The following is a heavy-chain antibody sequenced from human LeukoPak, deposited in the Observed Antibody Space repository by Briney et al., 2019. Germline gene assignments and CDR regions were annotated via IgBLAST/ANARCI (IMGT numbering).Heavy chain of an antibody. CDR3: ARTVWAAAGTRYFQH. J-gene: IGHJ1*01. Sequence: GESLKISCQGSGYSFTSYWIGWVRQMPGKGLEWMGIIYPGDSDTRYSPSFQGQVTISADKSFSTAYLQWSSLKASDTAMYYCARTVWAAAGTRYFQHWGQGTLVTVSS. CDR1: GYSFTSYW. D-gene: IGHD6-13*01. V-gene: IGHV5-51*01. CDR2: IYPGDSDT.